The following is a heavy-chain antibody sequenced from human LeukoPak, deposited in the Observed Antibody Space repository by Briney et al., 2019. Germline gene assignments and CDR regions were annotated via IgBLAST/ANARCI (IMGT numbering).Heavy chain of an antibody. J-gene: IGHJ3*02. CDR3: ARHNGYSLMLGAFDI. Sequence: GEPLKISCKGSGYSFTSYWIGWVRQMPGKGLEWMGIIYPGDSDTRYSPSFQGQVTISADKSISTAYLQWSSLKASDTAMYYCARHNGYSLMLGAFDIWGQGTMVTVSS. V-gene: IGHV5-51*01. CDR2: IYPGDSDT. CDR1: GYSFTSYW. D-gene: IGHD5-18*01.